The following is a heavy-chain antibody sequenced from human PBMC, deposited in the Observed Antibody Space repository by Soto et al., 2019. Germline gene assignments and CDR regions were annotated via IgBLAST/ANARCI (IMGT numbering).Heavy chain of an antibody. CDR1: GFTFSSYS. D-gene: IGHD5-12*01. CDR3: ARDSVIVATLCEY. V-gene: IGHV3-21*01. J-gene: IGHJ4*02. Sequence: EVQLVESGGGLVKPGGSLRLSCAASGFTFSSYSMNWVRQAPGKGLEWVSSISSSSSYIYYADSVKGRFTISRDNAKNSLYLKMNSPRAEDTALYYCARDSVIVATLCEYCGQGTLVTVCS. CDR2: ISSSSSYI.